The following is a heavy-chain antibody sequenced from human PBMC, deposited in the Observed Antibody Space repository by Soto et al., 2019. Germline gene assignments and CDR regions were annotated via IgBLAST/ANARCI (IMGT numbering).Heavy chain of an antibody. CDR2: INSDGSIT. J-gene: IGHJ4*02. CDR1: GFTVTNNY. V-gene: IGHV3-74*03. CDR3: VRAPSTDPDY. Sequence: PGGSLRLSCAASGFTVTNNYMSWVRQAPGKGVEWVSLINSDGSITKYADSVKGRFTVSRNNARNTVSLQMNSLRVEDTAVYYCVRAPSTDPDYWGQGTLVTVSS.